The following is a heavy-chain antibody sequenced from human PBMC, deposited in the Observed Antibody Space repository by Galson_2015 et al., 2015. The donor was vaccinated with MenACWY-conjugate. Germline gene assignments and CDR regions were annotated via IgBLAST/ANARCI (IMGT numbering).Heavy chain of an antibody. D-gene: IGHD3-16*01. J-gene: IGHJ5*02. V-gene: IGHV3-15*01. Sequence: SLRLSCAPSGLTFSNVWMSWVRQAPGKGLEWVARIKCRTDGGTTDYATPVKGRFTILRDDSTNTLYLQMNSLKIEDTAMYFCTRDRDVWGSRWWFDPWGQGTLVTVSS. CDR1: GLTFSNVW. CDR2: IKCRTDGGTT. CDR3: TRDRDVWGSRWWFDP.